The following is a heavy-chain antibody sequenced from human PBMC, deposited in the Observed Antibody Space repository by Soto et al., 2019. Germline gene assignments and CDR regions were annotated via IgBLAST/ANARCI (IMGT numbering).Heavy chain of an antibody. CDR1: GFTFSSYG. J-gene: IGHJ4*02. Sequence: QVQLVESGGGVVQPGRSLRLSCAASGFTFSSYGMHWVRQAPGKGLEWVAVIRYDGSNKYYADSVKGRFTISRDNSKNTLYLQMNSLRAEDTAVYYCARDLYYYGSGSYPLRYWGQGTLVTVSS. CDR3: ARDLYYYGSGSYPLRY. D-gene: IGHD3-10*01. V-gene: IGHV3-33*01. CDR2: IRYDGSNK.